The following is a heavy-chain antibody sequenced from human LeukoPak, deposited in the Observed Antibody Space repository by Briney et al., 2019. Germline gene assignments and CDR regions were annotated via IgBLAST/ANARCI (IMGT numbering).Heavy chain of an antibody. CDR1: GGSISSSNW. CDR2: IYHSGST. CDR3: ARGDSSGYYSYFDY. Sequence: SGTLSLTCAVSGGSISSSNWWSWVRQPPGKGLEWIGYIYHSGSTYYNPSLKSRVTISVDRSKNQFSLKLSSVTAADTAVYYCARGDSSGYYSYFDYWGQGTLVTVSS. D-gene: IGHD3-22*01. J-gene: IGHJ4*02. V-gene: IGHV4-4*02.